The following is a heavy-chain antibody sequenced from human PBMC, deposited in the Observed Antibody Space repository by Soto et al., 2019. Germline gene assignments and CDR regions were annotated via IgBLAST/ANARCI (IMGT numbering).Heavy chain of an antibody. Sequence: PSESLSLICSVSGRSMSSNYWSWIRQSPDKGLEWLGYVFYGGTDYNPSLGGRVSMSVETSKSQFSLKLTSVTVADTAVYYCASYRGALYFESWGPGILVTVSS. CDR1: GRSMSSNY. CDR3: ASYRGALYFES. CDR2: VFYGGT. D-gene: IGHD3-16*01. J-gene: IGHJ4*02. V-gene: IGHV4-59*01.